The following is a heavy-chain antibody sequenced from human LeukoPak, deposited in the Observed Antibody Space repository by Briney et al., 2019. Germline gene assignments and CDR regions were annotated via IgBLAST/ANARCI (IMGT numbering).Heavy chain of an antibody. CDR1: GYTFTSYY. CDR3: ARGAAEMATIEDY. D-gene: IGHD5-24*01. Sequence: ASVKVSCKASGYTFTSYYMHWVRQAPGQGLEWMGWINPNSGGTNYAQKFQGRVTMTRDTSISTAYMELSRLRSDDTAVYYCARGAAEMATIEDYWGQGTLVTVSS. J-gene: IGHJ4*02. V-gene: IGHV1-2*02. CDR2: INPNSGGT.